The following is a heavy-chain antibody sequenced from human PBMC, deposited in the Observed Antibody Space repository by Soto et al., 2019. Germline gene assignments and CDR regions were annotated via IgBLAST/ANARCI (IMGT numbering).Heavy chain of an antibody. CDR3: ARDPEQLALIHWFEP. Sequence: GGSLRLSCAASGFTFSSYSMNWVRQAPGKGLEWVSSIGSSSSYIYYADSVKGRFTISRDNAKNSLYLQMNSLRAEDTAVYYCARDPEQLALIHWFEPWGQGTLVTVSS. CDR2: IGSSSSYI. V-gene: IGHV3-21*01. J-gene: IGHJ5*02. CDR1: GFTFSSYS. D-gene: IGHD6-6*01.